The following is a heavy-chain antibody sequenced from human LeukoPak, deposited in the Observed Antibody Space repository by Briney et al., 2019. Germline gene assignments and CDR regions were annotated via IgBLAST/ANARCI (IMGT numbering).Heavy chain of an antibody. CDR1: GFTFTDYA. D-gene: IGHD1-1*01. CDR3: ARHLATSGSYPLDY. CDR2: ISGIANAI. Sequence: GGSLRLSCAAPGFTFTDYALSWVRQAPGKGLEWVSAISGIANAIFYADSVKGRFTISRDSSKTTLSLQMASLRAEDTAVYYCARHLATSGSYPLDYWGQGTLVSVSS. J-gene: IGHJ4*02. V-gene: IGHV3-23*01.